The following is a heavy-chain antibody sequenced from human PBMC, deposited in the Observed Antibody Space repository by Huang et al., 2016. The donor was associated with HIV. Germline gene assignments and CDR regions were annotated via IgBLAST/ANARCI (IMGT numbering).Heavy chain of an antibody. D-gene: IGHD3-10*01. CDR2: MKPKSGNV. Sequence: QIQLAQSVAEVKKPGASVKVSCKASGYTFTNYDINWVRQASGQGLGWMEWMKPKSGNVGYTKKFQGRVAMLRNSSINTSYLEVTSLTSEDTAVYYCARGFGINYNHEAFDVWGQGTMVTVSS. CDR3: ARGFGINYNHEAFDV. CDR1: GYTFTNYD. V-gene: IGHV1-8*01. J-gene: IGHJ3*01.